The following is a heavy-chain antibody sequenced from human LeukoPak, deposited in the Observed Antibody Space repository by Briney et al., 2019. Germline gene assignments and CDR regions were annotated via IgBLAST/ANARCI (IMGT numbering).Heavy chain of an antibody. CDR1: GFTFSSYA. V-gene: IGHV3-23*01. CDR3: AKHRFLVWFFWFDP. CDR2: ISGSGGST. J-gene: IGHJ5*02. Sequence: AGGSLRLSCPASGFTFSSYAMSWVRQAPGKGLEWVSAISGSGGSTYYADSVKGRFTISRDNSKNTLYLQMNSLRAEDTAVYYCAKHRFLVWFFWFDPWGQGTLVTVSS. D-gene: IGHD3-3*01.